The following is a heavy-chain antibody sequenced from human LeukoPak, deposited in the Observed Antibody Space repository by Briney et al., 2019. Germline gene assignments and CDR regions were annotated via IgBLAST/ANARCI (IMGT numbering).Heavy chain of an antibody. D-gene: IGHD1-26*01. CDR2: IYYSGST. J-gene: IGHJ4*02. V-gene: IGHV4-59*08. CDR3: ARHGGGGESYPRVFDY. Sequence: SETLSLTCTASGGSISPYYWSWIRQPPGKGLEWIGYIYYSGSTNYNPSLKSRVTISVDTSKNQFSLKLSSVTAADTAMYYCARHGGGGESYPRVFDYWGRGILVTVSS. CDR1: GGSISPYY.